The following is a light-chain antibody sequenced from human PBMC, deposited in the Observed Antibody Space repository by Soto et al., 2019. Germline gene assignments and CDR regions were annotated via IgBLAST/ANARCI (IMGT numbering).Light chain of an antibody. CDR1: SSNIGAGYD. J-gene: IGLJ3*02. CDR3: QSYDSSLSGFGV. V-gene: IGLV1-40*01. Sequence: QSVLTQPPSVSGAPGQRVTISCTGSSSNIGAGYDVNWYQQLPGTAPKLLIYGNSNRPSGVPDRFSGSKSGTSASLAITGLQAEDEADYYCQSYDSSLSGFGVFGGGTKLTVL. CDR2: GNS.